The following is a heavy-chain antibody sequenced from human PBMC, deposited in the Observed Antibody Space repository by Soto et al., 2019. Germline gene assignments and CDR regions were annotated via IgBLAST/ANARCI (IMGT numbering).Heavy chain of an antibody. V-gene: IGHV4-59*01. J-gene: IGHJ6*02. Sequence: WETLSLTCTVSGGSISSYYWSWIRQPPGKGLEWIGYIYYSGSTNYNPSLKSRVTISVDTSKNQFSLKLSSVTAADTAVYYCARTTGAVGYYYYGMDVWGQGTTVTVSS. D-gene: IGHD1-1*01. CDR3: ARTTGAVGYYYYGMDV. CDR2: IYYSGST. CDR1: GGSISSYY.